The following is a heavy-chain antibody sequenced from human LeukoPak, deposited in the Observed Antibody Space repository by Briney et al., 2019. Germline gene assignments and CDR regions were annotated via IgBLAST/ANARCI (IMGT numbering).Heavy chain of an antibody. D-gene: IGHD3-16*01. V-gene: IGHV1-69*04. J-gene: IGHJ4*02. CDR3: AREPSWGKAYFDY. CDR1: GGTFSSYA. CDR2: IIPILGIA. Sequence: ASVKVSCKASGGTFSSYAISWVRQAPGQGLEWMGRIIPILGIANYAQKFQGRVTITADKSTSTAYMELSSLRSEDPAVYYRAREPSWGKAYFDYWGQGTLVTVSS.